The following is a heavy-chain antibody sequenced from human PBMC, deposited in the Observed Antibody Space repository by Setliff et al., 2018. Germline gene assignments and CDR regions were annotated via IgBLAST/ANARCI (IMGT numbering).Heavy chain of an antibody. CDR1: GGSISSDSHY. Sequence: PSETLSLTCTVSGGSISSDSHYWAWVRQPAGKGLELIGQLYSNGRTYYNPSLKSRLTISLDTSKTQFSLRLNSMTAADTAVYYCARGITSGGYWGQRFIYLDVWGRGTTVTVSS. J-gene: IGHJ6*03. V-gene: IGHV4-61*09. CDR3: ARGITSGGYWGQRFIYLDV. CDR2: LYSNGRT. D-gene: IGHD3-22*01.